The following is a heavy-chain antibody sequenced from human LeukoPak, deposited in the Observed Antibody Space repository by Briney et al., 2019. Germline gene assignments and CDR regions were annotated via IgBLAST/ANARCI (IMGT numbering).Heavy chain of an antibody. D-gene: IGHD3-22*01. CDR1: GFTFSSYE. Sequence: GGSLRLSCAASGFTFSSYEMNWVRQAPGKGLEWVSYISSSGSTIYYADSVKGRFTISRDNAKNSLYLQMNSLRAEDTAVYCCAELGITMIEGVRGKGATVTISS. CDR3: AELGITMIEGV. CDR2: ISSSGSTI. V-gene: IGHV3-48*03. J-gene: IGHJ6*01.